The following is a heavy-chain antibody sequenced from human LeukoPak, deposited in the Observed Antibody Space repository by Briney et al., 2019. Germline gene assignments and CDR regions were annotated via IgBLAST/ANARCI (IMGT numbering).Heavy chain of an antibody. V-gene: IGHV4-34*01. CDR2: INHSGST. CDR3: AREVRYGSGSYGNWFDL. D-gene: IGHD3-10*01. J-gene: IGHJ5*02. CDR1: GFSFSTST. Sequence: GSLRLSCAASGFSFSTSTMNWVRQAPGRGLEWIGEINHSGSTNYNPSLKSRLTISVDRSKNQFSLRLSSVTAADTAVYYCAREVRYGSGSYGNWFDLWGQGTPVTVSS.